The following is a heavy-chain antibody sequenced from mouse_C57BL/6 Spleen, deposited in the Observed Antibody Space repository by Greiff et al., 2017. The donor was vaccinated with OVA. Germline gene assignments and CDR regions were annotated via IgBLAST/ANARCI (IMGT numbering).Heavy chain of an antibody. CDR1: GYTFTSYW. D-gene: IGHD3-1*01. CDR3: ERGTMAYLGGAYYFDY. J-gene: IGHJ2*01. CDR2: IDPNSGGT. Sequence: QVQLQQPGAELVKPGASVKLSCKASGYTFTSYWMHWVKQRPGRGLEWIGRIDPNSGGTKYNEKFKSKATLTVDKPSSTAYMQLSSLTSEDSAVYYCERGTMAYLGGAYYFDYWGQGTTLTVSS. V-gene: IGHV1-72*01.